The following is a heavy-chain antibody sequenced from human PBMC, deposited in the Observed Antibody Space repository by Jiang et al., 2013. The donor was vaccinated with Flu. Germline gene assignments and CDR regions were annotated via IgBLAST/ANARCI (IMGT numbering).Heavy chain of an antibody. Sequence: LVESGGGLVQPGGSLRLSCAGSGFTLSDHYMDWVRQAPGKGLEWVGRSRNKANSFTTEYAASVKGRFAISRDDSKNSMYLQMNSLKAEDTAVYFCARVAGSYYSFDFWGPGTLVTVSS. V-gene: IGHV3-72*01. D-gene: IGHD1-26*01. CDR2: SRNKANSFTT. J-gene: IGHJ4*02. CDR3: ARVAGSYYSFDF. CDR1: GFTLSDHY.